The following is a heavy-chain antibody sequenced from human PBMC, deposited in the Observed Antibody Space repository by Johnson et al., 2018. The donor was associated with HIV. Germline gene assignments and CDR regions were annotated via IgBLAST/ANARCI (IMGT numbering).Heavy chain of an antibody. CDR3: ARSQTMIVDGADAFDI. CDR2: IRYDGSNK. CDR1: GFTFNNYD. J-gene: IGHJ3*02. D-gene: IGHD3-22*01. V-gene: IGHV3-30*02. Sequence: QVQLVESGGGLIQPGGSLRLSCAASGFTFNNYDMHWVRQAPGKGLEWVAFIRYDGSNKYYADSVKGRFTISRDNSKNTLYLQMNILRAEDTAVYYCARSQTMIVDGADAFDIWGQGTMVTVSS.